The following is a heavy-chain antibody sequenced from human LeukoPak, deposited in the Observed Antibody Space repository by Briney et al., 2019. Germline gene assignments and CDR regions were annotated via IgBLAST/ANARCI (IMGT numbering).Heavy chain of an antibody. CDR3: ARDPSMGGSDAFDI. CDR2: ISAYNGNT. J-gene: IGHJ3*02. Sequence: EASVKVSCKASGGTFSSYAISWVRQAPGQGLEWMGWISAYNGNTNYAQKLQGRVTMTTDTSTSTAYMELRSLRSDDTAVYYCARDPSMGGSDAFDIWGQGTMVTVSS. CDR1: GGTFSSYA. D-gene: IGHD3-16*01. V-gene: IGHV1-18*01.